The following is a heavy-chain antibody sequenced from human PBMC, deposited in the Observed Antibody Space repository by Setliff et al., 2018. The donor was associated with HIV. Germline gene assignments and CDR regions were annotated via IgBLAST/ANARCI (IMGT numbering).Heavy chain of an antibody. Sequence: LSLTCTVSGGSISSSSYYWGWIRQPPGKGLEWIGSIYYRGSTYYNPSVESRVTISVDTSKNQLSLKLYSVTAADTAVYYCARAYFGSGIYYWGQGTLVTVSS. J-gene: IGHJ4*02. V-gene: IGHV4-39*07. CDR2: IYYRGST. CDR1: GGSISSSSYY. CDR3: ARAYFGSGIYY. D-gene: IGHD3-10*01.